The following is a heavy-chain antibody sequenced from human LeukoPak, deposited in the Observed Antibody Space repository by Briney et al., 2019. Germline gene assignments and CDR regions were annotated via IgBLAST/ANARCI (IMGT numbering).Heavy chain of an antibody. CDR2: IYYSGST. D-gene: IGHD3-22*01. CDR1: IGPLSSGDYY. Sequence: SQTLSLTCSVCIGPLSSGDYYRSWIRQPPGKGLEWIGYIYYSGSTYYNPSLKSRVTISVDTSENQFSLKMSAVTAADPAVYYCARGSYESSSWCVPWGQGTLVSVSS. CDR3: ARGSYESSSWCVP. J-gene: IGHJ5*02. V-gene: IGHV4-30-4*01.